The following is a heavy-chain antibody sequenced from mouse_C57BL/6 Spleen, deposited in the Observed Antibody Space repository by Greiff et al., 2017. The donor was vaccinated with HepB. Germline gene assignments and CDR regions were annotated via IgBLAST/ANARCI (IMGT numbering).Heavy chain of an antibody. D-gene: IGHD2-5*01. V-gene: IGHV1-52*01. CDR1: GYTFTSYW. CDR3: AREGVYSNYDYYAMDY. Sequence: QVQLQQPGAELVRPGSSVKLSCKASGYTFTSYWMHWVKQRPIQGLEWIGNIDPSDSETHYNQKFKDKATMTVDKSSSTAYMQLSSLTSGDSAVYYFAREGVYSNYDYYAMDYWGQGTSVTVSS. J-gene: IGHJ4*01. CDR2: IDPSDSET.